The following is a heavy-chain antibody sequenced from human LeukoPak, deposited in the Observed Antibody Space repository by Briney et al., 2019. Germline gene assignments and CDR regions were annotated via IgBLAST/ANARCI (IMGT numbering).Heavy chain of an antibody. CDR1: GGSISSYY. CDR2: IYYSGST. J-gene: IGHJ4*02. D-gene: IGHD6-13*01. CDR3: ARGSDTAAGLY. V-gene: IGHV4-59*12. Sequence: PSETLSLTCTVSGGSISSYYWSWIRQPPGKGLEWIGNIYYSGSTNYNPSLKSRVTISVDTSKNQFSLKVSSVTAADTAVYYCARGSDTAAGLYWGQGTLVTVSS.